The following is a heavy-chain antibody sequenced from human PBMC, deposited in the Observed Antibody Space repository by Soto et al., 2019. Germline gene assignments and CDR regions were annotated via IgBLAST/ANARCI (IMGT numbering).Heavy chain of an antibody. V-gene: IGHV3-33*01. J-gene: IGHJ4*02. CDR2: IWYDGSNK. CDR3: ARDPSVTITIFGVAPVDTYFDY. Sequence: GGSQRLSSAASGFPCSSYGMHWVRQAPGKGLEWVAVIWYDGSNKYYADSVKGRFTISRDNSKNTLYLQMNSLRAEDTAVYYCARDPSVTITIFGVAPVDTYFDYWGQGTLVTVSS. CDR1: GFPCSSYG. D-gene: IGHD3-3*01.